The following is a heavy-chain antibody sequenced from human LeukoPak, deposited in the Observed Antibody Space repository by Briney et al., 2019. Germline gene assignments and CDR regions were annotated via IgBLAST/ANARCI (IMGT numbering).Heavy chain of an antibody. CDR3: ARPRDSYCSGGRCYSYYYYGMDV. V-gene: IGHV3-48*01. D-gene: IGHD2-15*01. CDR2: ISSSSSAI. J-gene: IGHJ6*02. Sequence: QRWGSLRLSFAASGFTFSSYTMNWVRQAPGKGREGVSYISSSSSAIYYADSVKGRFTISRDNAKNSLYLQMNSLRAEDTAVYYCARPRDSYCSGGRCYSYYYYGMDVWGQGTMVTVSS. CDR1: GFTFSSYT.